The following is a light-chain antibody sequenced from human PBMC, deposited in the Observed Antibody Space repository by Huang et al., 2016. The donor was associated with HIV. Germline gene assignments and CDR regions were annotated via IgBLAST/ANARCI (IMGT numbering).Light chain of an antibody. CDR2: GAS. CDR3: QQYNNWPYT. J-gene: IGKJ2*01. Sequence: DTVMTQTPATLSVSPGARATLSCRASQSVGSKLAWFQQKPGQAPRLLIHGASTRATGIPARFSGSGSGTEFTLTISSLQSEDFAVYYRQQYNNWPYTFGQGTKLEIK. V-gene: IGKV3-15*01. CDR1: QSVGSK.